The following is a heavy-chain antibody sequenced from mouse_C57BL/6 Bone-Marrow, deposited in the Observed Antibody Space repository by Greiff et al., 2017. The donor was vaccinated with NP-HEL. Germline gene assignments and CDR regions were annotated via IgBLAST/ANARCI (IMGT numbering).Heavy chain of an antibody. Sequence: VQVVESGPELVKPGASVKISCKASGYSFTSYYIHWVKQRPGQGLEWIGWIYPGSGNTKYNEKFKGKATLTADTSSSTAYMQLSSLTSEDSAVYYCARGVADWDLAWFAYWGQGTLVTVSA. CDR1: GYSFTSYY. V-gene: IGHV1-66*01. CDR2: IYPGSGNT. CDR3: ARGVADWDLAWFAY. J-gene: IGHJ3*01. D-gene: IGHD4-1*01.